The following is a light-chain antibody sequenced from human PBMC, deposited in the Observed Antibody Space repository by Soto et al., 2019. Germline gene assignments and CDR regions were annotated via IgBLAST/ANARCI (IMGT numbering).Light chain of an antibody. CDR2: GNT. J-gene: IGLJ2*01. CDR3: QSYDSSLSGSLV. Sequence: QSVLTQPPSVSGAPGQTVTISCTGSSSNIGANSGVHWYQQLPGTAPKLLIYGNTNRPSGVPDRFSGSKSGTSASLAITGLQAEDEAHYYCQSYDSSLSGSLVFGGGTKLTVL. CDR1: SSNIGANSG. V-gene: IGLV1-40*01.